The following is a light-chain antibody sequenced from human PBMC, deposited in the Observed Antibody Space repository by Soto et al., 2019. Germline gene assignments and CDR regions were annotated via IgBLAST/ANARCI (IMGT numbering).Light chain of an antibody. V-gene: IGKV1-12*01. CDR2: GSS. CDR3: QQANSYPWT. CDR1: QGVSDW. Sequence: DIQMTQSPSSLSSSVSESVTITCRASQGVSDWVAWYQQKPGEAPKLLIYGSSSLLSGVPSRFSGTRSGTDFTLTISSLQPEDFATYYCQQANSYPWTFGQGTKVDI. J-gene: IGKJ1*01.